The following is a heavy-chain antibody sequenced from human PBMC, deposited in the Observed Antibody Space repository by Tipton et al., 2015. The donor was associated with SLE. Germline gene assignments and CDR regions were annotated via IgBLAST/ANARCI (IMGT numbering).Heavy chain of an antibody. CDR2: SNPNNGGT. V-gene: IGHV1-2*06. CDR1: GYIFSDYY. J-gene: IGHJ4*02. D-gene: IGHD3-9*01. Sequence: QLVQSGAEVKKSGASVKVSCKTSGYIFSDYYMHWVRQAPGQGLEWMGRSNPNNGGTDYAQKFQGRITMTRDASINTAYMELSRLRSDDTAVYYCAREIFFYGETGYSEGPFDYWGQGTLVTVSS. CDR3: AREIFFYGETGYSEGPFDY.